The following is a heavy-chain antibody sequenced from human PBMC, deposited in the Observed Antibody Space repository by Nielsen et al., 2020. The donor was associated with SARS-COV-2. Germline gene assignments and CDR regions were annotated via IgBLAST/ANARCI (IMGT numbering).Heavy chain of an antibody. CDR2: IWYDGSNK. CDR3: ARDPLGRVLDY. CDR1: GFTFSSYD. Sequence: GESLKISCAASGFTFSSYDMHWVRQAPGKGLEWVAVIWYDGSNKYYADSVKGRFTISRDNSKNTLYLQMNSLRAEDTAVYYCARDPLGRVLDYWGQGTLVTVSS. V-gene: IGHV3-33*01. J-gene: IGHJ4*02. D-gene: IGHD1-26*01.